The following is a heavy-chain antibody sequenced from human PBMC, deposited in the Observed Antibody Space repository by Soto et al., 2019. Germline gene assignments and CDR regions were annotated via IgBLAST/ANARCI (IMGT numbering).Heavy chain of an antibody. J-gene: IGHJ5*02. V-gene: IGHV4-34*12. CDR1: GGSFSGYY. CDR3: ARRVETTSCCFDP. D-gene: IGHD1-1*01. CDR2: VIHSGST. Sequence: PWETLSLTYAVYGGSFSGYYWTWIRQAPGKGLEWIGEVIHSGSTTYNPSLKSRVTISVDTSKNQFSLNLRSVTAADTAVYYCARRVETTSCCFDPWGQGTMVTVYS.